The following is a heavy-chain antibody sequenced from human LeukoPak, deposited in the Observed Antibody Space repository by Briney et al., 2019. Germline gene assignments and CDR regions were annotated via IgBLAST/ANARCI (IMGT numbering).Heavy chain of an antibody. CDR1: GFTFSSFA. J-gene: IGHJ4*02. CDR2: ISGSGGCT. D-gene: IGHD3-22*01. V-gene: IGHV3-23*01. CDR3: AKPYDSSGYYYFDY. Sequence: PGGSLRLSCAASGFTFSSFAMSWVRQVPGEGLEWVSGISGSGGCTYYADSVKGRFTISRDNSKKTLYLQMNSLRAEDTALYYCAKPYDSSGYYYFDYWGQGTLVTVSS.